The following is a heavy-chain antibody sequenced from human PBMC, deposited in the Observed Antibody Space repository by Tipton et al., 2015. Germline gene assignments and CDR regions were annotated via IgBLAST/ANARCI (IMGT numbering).Heavy chain of an antibody. V-gene: IGHV4-38-2*01. J-gene: IGHJ4*02. CDR3: ARARGRHGGLFDS. CDR1: AYSISSDYY. D-gene: IGHD4-23*01. CDR2: IFHRGDT. Sequence: LRLSCAVSAYSISSDYYWGWIRQPPGKGLEWIGSIFHRGDTNYNPSLKSRVTISLDTSKNQFSLKLNAVTAADTAVYYCARARGRHGGLFDSWGQGTLVTVSS.